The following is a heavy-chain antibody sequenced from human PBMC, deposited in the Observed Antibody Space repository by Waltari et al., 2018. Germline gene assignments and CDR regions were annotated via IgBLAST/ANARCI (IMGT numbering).Heavy chain of an antibody. Sequence: EVQLVQSGAEVKKPGATVKISCKASGYTFTDYYMHWVQPVPGKGLEWMGRVDPEDGETIYAEKFQGRVTITADTSTDTAYMELSSLRSEDTAVYYCATPSRYCSSTSCYDLDYWGQGTLVIVSS. J-gene: IGHJ4*02. V-gene: IGHV1-69-2*01. CDR3: ATPSRYCSSTSCYDLDY. CDR2: VDPEDGET. D-gene: IGHD2-2*01. CDR1: GYTFTDYY.